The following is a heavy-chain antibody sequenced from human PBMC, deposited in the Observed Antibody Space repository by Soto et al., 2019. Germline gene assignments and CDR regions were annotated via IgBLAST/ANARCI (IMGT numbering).Heavy chain of an antibody. V-gene: IGHV1-18*01. D-gene: IGHD2-8*01. Sequence: GASVKVSCKASGYTFTRYGISWVRQAPGQGLEWMGWISGYNGDTNYAQKFQGRVSMTIDTSTTTAYMELGSLTSDDTAVYYCAKNGQPPYYYYGLDVWGQGTKVTVSS. CDR2: ISGYNGDT. CDR1: GYTFTRYG. CDR3: AKNGQPPYYYYGLDV. J-gene: IGHJ6*02.